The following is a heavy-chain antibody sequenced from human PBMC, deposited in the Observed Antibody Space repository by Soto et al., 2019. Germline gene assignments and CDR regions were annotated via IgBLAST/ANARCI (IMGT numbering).Heavy chain of an antibody. CDR1: GYSFTYYW. J-gene: IGHJ4*02. V-gene: IGHV5-51*01. CDR2: IYPGDSDT. D-gene: IGHD5-12*01. Sequence: GESLKISCKGSGYSFTYYWIAWVRQMPGKGLEWMGIIYPGDSDTRYSPSFQGQVTISADKSISTAYLQWNSLKASDTAMYYCARQDGYALYYFDSWGQGTLVTVSS. CDR3: ARQDGYALYYFDS.